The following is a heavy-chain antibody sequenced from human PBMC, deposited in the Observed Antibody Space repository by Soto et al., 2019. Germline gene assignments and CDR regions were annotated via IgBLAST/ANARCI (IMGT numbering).Heavy chain of an antibody. Sequence: ALVKVSCKASGYTFDGSGITWVRQPPGHGLEWMGLIHTYHGNTHYAQKLQGRVTLTTETSSSPAYMELRGLRSDDTVVYYCARDLRRGNHSPSSDYRGQGALLTVPS. J-gene: IGHJ4*02. CDR2: IHTYHGNT. D-gene: IGHD4-17*01. CDR3: ARDLRRGNHSPSSDY. CDR1: GYTFDGSG. V-gene: IGHV1-18*01.